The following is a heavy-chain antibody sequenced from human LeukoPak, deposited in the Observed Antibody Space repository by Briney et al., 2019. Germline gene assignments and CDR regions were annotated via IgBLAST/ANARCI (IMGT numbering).Heavy chain of an antibody. CDR2: IIPRLGRT. Sequence: ASVKVSCKASGGTFSSYAISWVRQAPGQGLEWMGGIIPRLGRTNYIQKFQGRVTITTDGSTTTAYMELSSLRSEDTAVYYCAADGTDWGQGTLVTVSS. V-gene: IGHV1-69*05. CDR3: AADGTD. J-gene: IGHJ4*02. CDR1: GGTFSSYA.